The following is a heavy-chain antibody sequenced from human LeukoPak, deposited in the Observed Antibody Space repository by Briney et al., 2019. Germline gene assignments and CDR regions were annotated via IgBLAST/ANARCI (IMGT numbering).Heavy chain of an antibody. Sequence: GGSLRLSCAASGFTFSGYGMNWVRQAPGKGLEWISYISSSLSTIYYADSVKGRFTISRDNAKNSLYLQMNSLRDEDTAVYYCARGVGSSSGWYHSNPWGQGTLVTVSS. J-gene: IGHJ5*02. V-gene: IGHV3-48*02. CDR3: ARGVGSSSGWYHSNP. CDR2: ISSSLSTI. CDR1: GFTFSGYG. D-gene: IGHD6-19*01.